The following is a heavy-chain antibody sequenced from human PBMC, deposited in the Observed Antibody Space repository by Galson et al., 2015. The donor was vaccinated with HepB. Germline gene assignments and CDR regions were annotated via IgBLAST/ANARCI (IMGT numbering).Heavy chain of an antibody. V-gene: IGHV3-33*01. CDR3: ARDREQLVLDYYYGMDV. J-gene: IGHJ6*02. CDR1: GFTFSSYG. CDR2: IWYDGSNK. D-gene: IGHD6-6*01. Sequence: SLRLSCAASGFTFSSYGMHWVRQAPGKGLEWVAVIWYDGSNKYYADSVKGRFTISRDNSKNTLYLQMNSLRAEDTAVYYCARDREQLVLDYYYGMDVWGQGTTVTVSS.